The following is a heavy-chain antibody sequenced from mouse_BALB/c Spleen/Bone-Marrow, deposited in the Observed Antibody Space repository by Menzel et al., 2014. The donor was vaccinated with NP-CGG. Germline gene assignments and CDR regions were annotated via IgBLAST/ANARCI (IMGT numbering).Heavy chain of an antibody. CDR3: AFGNYDFDY. Sequence: VHLVESGAELVRPGSSVKISCKASGYAFSSYWMNWAKQRPGQGLEWIGQIYPGDGDTNYSGKFKGKATLTADESSSTAYMQLSSLTSEDSAVYFCAFGNYDFDYWGQGTTLTVSS. V-gene: IGHV1-80*01. J-gene: IGHJ2*01. D-gene: IGHD2-1*01. CDR1: GYAFSSYW. CDR2: IYPGDGDT.